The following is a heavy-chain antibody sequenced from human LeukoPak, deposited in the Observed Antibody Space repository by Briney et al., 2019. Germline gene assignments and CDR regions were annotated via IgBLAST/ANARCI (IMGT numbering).Heavy chain of an antibody. CDR2: IWYDGSNK. CDR3: AREVSALDY. V-gene: IGHV3-33*01. CDR1: GLTFSSYG. Sequence: GGSLRLSCAASGLTFSSYGMHWIRQAPGKGLEWVAVIWYDGSNKYYADSVKGRFTISRDNSKNTLYLQMNSLRAEGTAVYYCAREVSALDYWGQGTLVTVSS. J-gene: IGHJ4*02.